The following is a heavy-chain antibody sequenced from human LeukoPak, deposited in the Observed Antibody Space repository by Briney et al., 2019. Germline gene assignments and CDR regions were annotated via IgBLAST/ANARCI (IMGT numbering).Heavy chain of an antibody. V-gene: IGHV3-30*04. D-gene: IGHD2-2*01. CDR3: ATDLVEIIPGY. J-gene: IGHJ4*02. CDR2: ISYDGSNK. Sequence: GGSLRLSCAASGFTFSSSVMHCVRQVPGKGLEWLAVISYDGSNKYFADSVKDRFTIPRDNSRNTLYLQMNSVRPEDTAVYYCATDLVEIIPGYWGQGTLVTVSS. CDR1: GFTFSSSV.